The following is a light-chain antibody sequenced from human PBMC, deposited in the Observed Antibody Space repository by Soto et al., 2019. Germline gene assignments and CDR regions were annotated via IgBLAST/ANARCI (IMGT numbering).Light chain of an antibody. CDR1: QSINSN. V-gene: IGKV3-15*01. Sequence: EIVMTQSPATLSLSPGERATLSCGASQSINSNLAWYQQKPGLGPRLFIFRASSRAAGIPVRFSGSGSGTEFNLTNSGLQSEDFAGYYCQQYNNWPRATFGGGTRVEIK. CDR2: RAS. J-gene: IGKJ4*01. CDR3: QQYNNWPRAT.